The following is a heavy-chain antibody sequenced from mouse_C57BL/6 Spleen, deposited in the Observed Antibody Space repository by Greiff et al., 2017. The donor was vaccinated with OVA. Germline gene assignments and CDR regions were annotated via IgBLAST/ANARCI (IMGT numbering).Heavy chain of an antibody. Sequence: QVQLKQPGAELVKPGASVKLSCKASGYTFTSYWMHWVKQRPGQGLEWIGMIHPNSGSTNYNEKFKSKATLTVDKSSSTAYMQLSSLTSEDSSVYYCASPYYGSSPYYAMDYWGQGTSVTVSS. CDR3: ASPYYGSSPYYAMDY. V-gene: IGHV1-64*01. CDR1: GYTFTSYW. D-gene: IGHD1-1*01. CDR2: IHPNSGST. J-gene: IGHJ4*01.